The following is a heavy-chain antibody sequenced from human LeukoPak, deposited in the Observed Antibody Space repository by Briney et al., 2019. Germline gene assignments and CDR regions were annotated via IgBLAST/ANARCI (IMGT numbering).Heavy chain of an antibody. V-gene: IGHV3-21*01. CDR1: GFNFRIYT. D-gene: IGHD6-19*01. CDR2: ISSSSSYI. CDR3: ARGVAVADYYFDY. Sequence: GGSLRLSCEASGFNFRIYTMNWVRQAPGKGLEWVSSISSSSSYIYYADSVKGRFTISRDNAKNSLYLQMNSLRAEDTAVYYCARGVAVADYYFDYWGQGTLVTVSS. J-gene: IGHJ4*02.